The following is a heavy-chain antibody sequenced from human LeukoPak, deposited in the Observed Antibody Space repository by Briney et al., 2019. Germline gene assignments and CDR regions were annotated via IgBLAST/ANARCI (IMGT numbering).Heavy chain of an antibody. V-gene: IGHV4-34*01. CDR2: INHSGST. D-gene: IGHD2-15*01. CDR3: ARRLLGYCSGGSCYSGYFQH. Sequence: SETLSLTCAVYGVSFSGYYWSWIRQPPGKGLEWIGEINHSGSTNSNPSLKSRVTVSVDTSKNLFSLKLSSVTAADTAVYYCARRLLGYCSGGSCYSGYFQHWGQGTLVTVSS. J-gene: IGHJ1*01. CDR1: GVSFSGYY.